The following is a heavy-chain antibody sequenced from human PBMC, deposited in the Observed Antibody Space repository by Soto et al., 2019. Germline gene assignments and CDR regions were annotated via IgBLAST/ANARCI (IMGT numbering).Heavy chain of an antibody. CDR2: MNPNSGNT. V-gene: IGHV1-8*01. CDR1: GYTFTSYD. D-gene: IGHD3-3*01. Sequence: ASVKVSCKASGYTFTSYDINWVRQATGQGLEWMGWMNPNSGNTGYAQKFQGRVTMTRSTSISTAYMELSSLRSEDTAVYYCARVKYYDFWSGYYGTGPIDYWGQGTLVTVSS. CDR3: ARVKYYDFWSGYYGTGPIDY. J-gene: IGHJ4*02.